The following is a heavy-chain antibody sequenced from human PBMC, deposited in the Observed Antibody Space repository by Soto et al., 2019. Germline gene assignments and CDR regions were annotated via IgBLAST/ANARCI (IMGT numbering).Heavy chain of an antibody. CDR3: ARGQPTPLHFDS. CDR1: GGSIRSGNYY. Sequence: SETLSLTCTLSGGSIRSGNYYWSWIRQHPGKGLEWIGSMSYSGNTYYNPSLKSRGTISIDTSRNQLSLKLTSVTAADTALYYCARGQPTPLHFDSWGQGSLVTVSS. CDR2: MSYSGNT. V-gene: IGHV4-31*03. J-gene: IGHJ4*02.